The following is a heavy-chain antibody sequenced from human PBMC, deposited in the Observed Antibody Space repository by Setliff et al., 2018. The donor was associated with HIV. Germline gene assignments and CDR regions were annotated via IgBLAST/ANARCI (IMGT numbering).Heavy chain of an antibody. V-gene: IGHV4-59*11. CDR3: TRGPGGTVPKPLEAFDV. J-gene: IGHJ3*01. Sequence: SETLSLTCSISGATIHYHFWSWIRQPPGKGLEWIGYIDYSGDSEYNPSLQSRATVSRDPSKSQVSLTLNSATAADTAVYYCTRGPGGTVPKPLEAFDVWGRGAVVTVSS. D-gene: IGHD1-7*01. CDR1: GATIHYHF. CDR2: IDYSGDS.